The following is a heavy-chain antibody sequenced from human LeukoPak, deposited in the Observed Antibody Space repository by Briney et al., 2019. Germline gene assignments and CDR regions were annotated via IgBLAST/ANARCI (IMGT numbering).Heavy chain of an antibody. D-gene: IGHD5-18*01. V-gene: IGHV3-74*01. Sequence: PGGSLRLSCAASGFTFSSYWMHWVRQAPGKGLVWVSRINSDGSSTSYADSVKGRFTISRDNAKNTLYLQMNSLRAEDTAVYYCASAAQKLSLCAWGQGTLVTVSS. CDR2: INSDGSST. CDR1: GFTFSSYW. CDR3: ASAAQKLSLCA. J-gene: IGHJ5*02.